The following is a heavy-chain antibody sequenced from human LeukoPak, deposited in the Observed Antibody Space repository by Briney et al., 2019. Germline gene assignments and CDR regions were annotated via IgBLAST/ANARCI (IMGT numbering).Heavy chain of an antibody. CDR3: ARVPTVFGVDPEQNHFDP. J-gene: IGHJ5*02. CDR2: IIGHNGNR. Sequence: ASGKVSSKASGSPFFSYGITWVRPAPGQGFGWMGWIIGHNGNRKTAQSFQGRVTMTTDSSTSTAFMELGSLRSDDTAVYYCARVPTVFGVDPEQNHFDPWGQGTLVIVSS. V-gene: IGHV1-18*01. D-gene: IGHD3-3*01. CDR1: GSPFFSYG.